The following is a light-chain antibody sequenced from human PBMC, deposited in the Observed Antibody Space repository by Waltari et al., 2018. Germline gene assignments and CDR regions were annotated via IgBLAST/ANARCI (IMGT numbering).Light chain of an antibody. V-gene: IGKV4-1*01. CDR2: GAS. CDR3: QQYYSTPFT. Sequence: DIVMTQSPDSLSVSLGERATINCKSSLSILPSSENKNQLGWYQQKSGQSPKLLIYGASTREPVVPDRFSGSWSGTNFTLTIISLQTEDVEVYYCQQYYSTPFTFGPGTKVDIK. CDR1: LSILPSSENKNQ. J-gene: IGKJ3*01.